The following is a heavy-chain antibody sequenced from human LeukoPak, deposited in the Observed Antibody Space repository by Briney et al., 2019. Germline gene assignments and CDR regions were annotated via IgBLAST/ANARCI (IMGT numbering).Heavy chain of an antibody. CDR3: EKFATARYNYGSFES. D-gene: IGHD5-18*01. V-gene: IGHV3-21*01. CDR1: GFMLIKLC. Sequence: GGSVTDSCLASGFMLIKLCLNWVGPPAAKGVDWLASIRGDSVHKHYADSVRGGFTISRDNAKNSLYLELNSMRAEDTAVDYCEKFATARYNYGSFESWGQGTLVTVSS. CDR2: IRGDSVHK. J-gene: IGHJ4*02.